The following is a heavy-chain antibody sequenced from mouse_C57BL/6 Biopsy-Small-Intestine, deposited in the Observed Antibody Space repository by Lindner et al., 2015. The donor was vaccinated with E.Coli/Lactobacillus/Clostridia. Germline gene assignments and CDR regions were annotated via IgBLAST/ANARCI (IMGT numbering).Heavy chain of an antibody. CDR1: GYAFSSSW. D-gene: IGHD1-1*01. CDR3: ARKGPLDFGSRYYFDY. CDR2: INPGDGET. Sequence: VQLQESGPDLVKPGASVKISCKASGYAFSSSWMNWVKQRPGRGLEWIGRINPGDGETNYNEKFKGKAILTADKSSSTAYMQLSSLTSEDSAVYFCARKGPLDFGSRYYFDYWGQGTTLTVSS. J-gene: IGHJ2*01. V-gene: IGHV1-82*01.